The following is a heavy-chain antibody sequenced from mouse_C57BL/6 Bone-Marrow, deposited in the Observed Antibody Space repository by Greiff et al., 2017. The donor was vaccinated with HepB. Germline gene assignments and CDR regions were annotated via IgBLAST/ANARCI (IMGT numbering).Heavy chain of an antibody. CDR3: ASGNPLAY. CDR2: IYPGDGDT. Sequence: VQLQQSGPELVKPGASVKISCKASGYAFSSSWMNWVKQRPGKGLEWIGRIYPGDGDTNYNGKFKGKATLTADKSSSTAYMQLSSLTSEDSAVYFCASGNPLAYWGQGTLVTVSA. J-gene: IGHJ3*01. V-gene: IGHV1-82*01. CDR1: GYAFSSSW.